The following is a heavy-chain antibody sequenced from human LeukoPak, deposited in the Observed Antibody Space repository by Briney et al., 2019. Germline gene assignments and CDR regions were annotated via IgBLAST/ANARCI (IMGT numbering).Heavy chain of an antibody. CDR3: VSYGDYYYYGMDV. Sequence: GGSLRLSCAASGFTFSSYWMSWVRQAPGKGLEWVGRIKSKTDGGTTDYAAPVKGRFTISRDDSKNTLYLQMNSLKTEDTAVYYCVSYGDYYYYGMDVWGQGTTVTVSS. CDR1: GFTFSSYW. J-gene: IGHJ6*02. D-gene: IGHD4-17*01. CDR2: IKSKTDGGTT. V-gene: IGHV3-15*01.